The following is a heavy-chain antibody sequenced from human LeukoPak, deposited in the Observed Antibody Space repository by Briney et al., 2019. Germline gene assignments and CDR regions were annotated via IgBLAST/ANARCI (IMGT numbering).Heavy chain of an antibody. V-gene: IGHV1-69*13. CDR1: GGTFSSYA. CDR3: ARAPLGYYGMDV. Sequence: GASVEVSCKASGGTFSSYAISWVRQAPGQGLEWMGGIIPIFGTANYAQKFQGRVTITADESTSTAYMELGSLRSEDTAVYYCARAPLGYYGMDVWGQGTTVTVSS. CDR2: IIPIFGTA. J-gene: IGHJ6*02.